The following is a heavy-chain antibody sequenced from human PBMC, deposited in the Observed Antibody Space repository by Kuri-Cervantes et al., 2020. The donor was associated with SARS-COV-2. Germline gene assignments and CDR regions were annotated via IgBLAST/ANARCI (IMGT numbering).Heavy chain of an antibody. V-gene: IGHV4-39*01. Sequence: SETLSLTCTVPGGSISSSSYYWGWIRQPPGKGLEWIGSIYYSGGTYYNPSLKSRVTISVDTSKNQFSLKLSSVTAADTAVYYYARRRLTSITIFGVVTKGWFDPWGQGTLVTVSS. D-gene: IGHD3-3*01. CDR1: GGSISSSSYY. CDR3: ARRRLTSITIFGVVTKGWFDP. CDR2: IYYSGGT. J-gene: IGHJ5*02.